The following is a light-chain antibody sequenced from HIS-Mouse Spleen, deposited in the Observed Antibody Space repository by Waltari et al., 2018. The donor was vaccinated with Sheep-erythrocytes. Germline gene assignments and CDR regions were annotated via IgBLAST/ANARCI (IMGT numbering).Light chain of an antibody. J-gene: IGLJ3*02. CDR3: CSYAGSSTWV. CDR1: SSDVGSYNL. CDR2: AGS. Sequence: QSALTQPASVSGSPGQSITISCTGTSSDVGSYNLVSWYQQHPGKAPQLMIYAGSKRPSGVSNRFSGSKSGNTASLTISVLQAEDEADYYCCSYAGSSTWVFGGGTKLTVL. V-gene: IGLV2-23*01.